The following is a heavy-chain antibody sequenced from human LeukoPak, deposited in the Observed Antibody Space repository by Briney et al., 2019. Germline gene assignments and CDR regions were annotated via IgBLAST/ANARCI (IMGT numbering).Heavy chain of an antibody. CDR1: GFTFSTYA. J-gene: IGHJ1*01. V-gene: IGHV3-23*01. Sequence: GGSLRLSCAGSGFTFSTYAMHWVREAPGKGLEWVALIYSGGSTYYADSVKGRFTISRDNSKNTLYLQMNSLRDEDTAVYYCAKDGYESSRNYFQHWGQGTLVTVSS. D-gene: IGHD3-22*01. CDR2: IYSGGST. CDR3: AKDGYESSRNYFQH.